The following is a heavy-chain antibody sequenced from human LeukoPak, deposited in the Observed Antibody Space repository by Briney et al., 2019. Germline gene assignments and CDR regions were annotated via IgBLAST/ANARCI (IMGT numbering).Heavy chain of an antibody. CDR2: ISSSTSYI. Sequence: GGSLRLSCAASGFTFNSFSMNWVRQAPGKGLEWVSSISSSTSYIYYADSVKGRFTISRDNAKNSLYLQMNGLRAEDTAVYYCARDKVDIVVVPARESDFNYYYFMDVWGKGTTVTVSS. CDR3: ARDKVDIVVVPARESDFNYYYFMDV. D-gene: IGHD2-2*01. V-gene: IGHV3-21*01. J-gene: IGHJ6*03. CDR1: GFTFNSFS.